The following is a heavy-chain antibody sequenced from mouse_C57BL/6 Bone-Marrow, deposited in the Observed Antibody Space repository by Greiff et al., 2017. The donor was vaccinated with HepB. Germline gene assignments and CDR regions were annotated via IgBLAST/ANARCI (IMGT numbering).Heavy chain of an antibody. Sequence: QVQLQQSGAELVKPGASVKLSCKASGYTFTSYWMHWVKQRPGQGLEWIGMIHPNSGSTNYNEKFKSKATLTVDKSSSTAYMQLSSLTSEDSAVYYCARVGGYYKDWFAYWGQGTVVTVSA. CDR1: GYTFTSYW. CDR3: ARVGGYYKDWFAY. V-gene: IGHV1-64*01. D-gene: IGHD2-3*01. J-gene: IGHJ3*01. CDR2: IHPNSGST.